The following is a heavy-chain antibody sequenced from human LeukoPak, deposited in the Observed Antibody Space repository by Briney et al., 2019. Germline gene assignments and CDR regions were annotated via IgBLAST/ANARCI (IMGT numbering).Heavy chain of an antibody. D-gene: IGHD6-19*01. J-gene: IGHJ4*02. CDR3: ARRVEPVAGTGSFDY. CDR2: VYYTGST. Sequence: SETLSLTCTVSGASISNSYWTWIRQPPGKGLEWIGYVYYTGSTNYNSSLKSRVTISIDSSKNQFSLKLTSVTAADTAVYYCARRVEPVAGTGSFDYWGQGTLVTVSS. V-gene: IGHV4-59*08. CDR1: GASISNSY.